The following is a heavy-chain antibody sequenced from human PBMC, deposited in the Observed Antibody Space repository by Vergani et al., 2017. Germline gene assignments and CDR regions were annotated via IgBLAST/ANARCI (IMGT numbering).Heavy chain of an antibody. CDR1: GGSISSYY. J-gene: IGHJ4*02. D-gene: IGHD5-18*01. V-gene: IGHV4-59*01. CDR3: AGQTYSYGYDY. Sequence: QVQLQESGPGLVKPSETLSLTCTVSGGSISSYYWSWIRQPPGRGLEWIGYIYYSGSTNYNPSLKRRVTLSVDTSNNQFSLKLSSVTAADTAVYYCAGQTYSYGYDYWGQGTLVTVSS. CDR2: IYYSGST.